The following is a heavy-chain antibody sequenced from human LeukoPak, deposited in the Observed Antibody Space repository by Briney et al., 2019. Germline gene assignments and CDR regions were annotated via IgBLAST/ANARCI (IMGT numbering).Heavy chain of an antibody. V-gene: IGHV3-7*01. CDR2: IKQDGSEN. D-gene: IGHD3-22*01. CDR3: ARLSYYYDSRGYYPYYFDY. Sequence: GGSLRLSCAASGFTFSNYWMSWVRQAPGKGLEWVANIKQDGSENYYVDSVKGRFTIIRDNAKNSLYLQMNSLRAEDTAVYYCARLSYYYDSRGYYPYYFDYWGQGTLVTVSS. CDR1: GFTFSNYW. J-gene: IGHJ4*02.